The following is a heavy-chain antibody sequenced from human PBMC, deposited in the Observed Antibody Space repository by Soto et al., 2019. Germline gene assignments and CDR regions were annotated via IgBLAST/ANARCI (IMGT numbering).Heavy chain of an antibody. Sequence: QVQLVQSGAEEKKPGASVKVSCKASGYTFTSYTMHWVRQAPGQRLEWMGWINAGNGNTKYSQKFQGRVTITRDTXXSXAXXELSNLRSEDTAVYYCARDTGYCSGGTCPHDAFDIWGQGTMVTVSS. CDR1: GYTFTSYT. CDR2: INAGNGNT. D-gene: IGHD2-15*01. CDR3: ARDTGYCSGGTCPHDAFDI. V-gene: IGHV1-3*05. J-gene: IGHJ3*02.